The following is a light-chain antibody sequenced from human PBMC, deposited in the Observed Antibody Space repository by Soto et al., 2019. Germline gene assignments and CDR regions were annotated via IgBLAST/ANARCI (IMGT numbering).Light chain of an antibody. CDR3: QQYGGVPYT. CDR1: ESISRDY. Sequence: EIVLTQSPGTLSLSPGQRATLSCRASESISRDYLAGYQQRRGQAPRLLIYGASSGATGIPDRFSGSGSGTDFTLTISRLEPEDFAIYYCQQYGGVPYTFGQGTKLEIK. CDR2: GAS. V-gene: IGKV3-20*01. J-gene: IGKJ2*01.